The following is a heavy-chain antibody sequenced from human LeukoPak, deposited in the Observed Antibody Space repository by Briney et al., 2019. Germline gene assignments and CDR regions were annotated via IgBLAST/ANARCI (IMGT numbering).Heavy chain of an antibody. CDR3: AKDITKQLGFENWFDP. Sequence: GRSLRLSCAASGFTFDDYAMHWVRQAPGKGLEGVSGISWNSGSIVYADSVKGRFTISRDNAKNSLYLQMNSLRAEDTALYYCAKDITKQLGFENWFDPWGQGTLVTVSS. J-gene: IGHJ5*02. V-gene: IGHV3-9*01. CDR2: ISWNSGSI. D-gene: IGHD6-13*01. CDR1: GFTFDDYA.